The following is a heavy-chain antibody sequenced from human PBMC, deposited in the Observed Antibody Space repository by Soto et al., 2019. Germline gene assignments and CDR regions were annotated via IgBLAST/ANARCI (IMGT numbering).Heavy chain of an antibody. CDR2: INHSGST. D-gene: IGHD6-6*01. Sequence: SKTLSLTCAVYGGSFSGYYWSWIRQPPGKGLEWIGEINHSGSTNYNPSLKSRVTISVDTSKNQFSRKLSSVTAADTAVYYCARGSSVYSSSSRGYYYYGMDVWGQGTTVTVSS. J-gene: IGHJ6*02. CDR1: GGSFSGYY. V-gene: IGHV4-34*01. CDR3: ARGSSVYSSSSRGYYYYGMDV.